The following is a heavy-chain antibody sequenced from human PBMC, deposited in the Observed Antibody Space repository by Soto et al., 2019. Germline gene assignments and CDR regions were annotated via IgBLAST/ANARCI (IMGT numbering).Heavy chain of an antibody. Sequence: GGSLRLSCAASGFTFSSYAMSWVRQAPGKGLEWVSAISGSGGSTYYADSVKGRFTISRDNSKNTLYLQMNSLRAEDTAVYYCANQFLFGVVIGWGQGTLVTVSS. D-gene: IGHD3-3*01. CDR1: GFTFSSYA. J-gene: IGHJ4*02. CDR2: ISGSGGST. V-gene: IGHV3-23*01. CDR3: ANQFLFGVVIG.